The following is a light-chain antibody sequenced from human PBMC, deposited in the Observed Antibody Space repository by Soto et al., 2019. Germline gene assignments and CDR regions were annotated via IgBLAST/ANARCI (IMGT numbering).Light chain of an antibody. J-gene: IGKJ1*01. CDR1: ENVRTF. CDR3: QQHSHWPPWT. V-gene: IGKV3-11*01. Sequence: EVVLTQSPATLSLSPGERATLSCRASENVRTFVDWYQQKPGQAPRLLIYGAPNRATGIPPRFSGSGSGTDFTLTISNLEPEDFAVYYCQQHSHWPPWTFGQGTRVEIQ. CDR2: GAP.